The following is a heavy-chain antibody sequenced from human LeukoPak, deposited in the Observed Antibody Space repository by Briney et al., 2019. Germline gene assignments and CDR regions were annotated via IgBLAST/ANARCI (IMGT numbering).Heavy chain of an antibody. J-gene: IGHJ4*02. D-gene: IGHD1-26*01. CDR2: FDPEDGET. CDR3: ATDRPQQYCGIFDY. CDR1: GYTLTELS. V-gene: IGHV1-24*01. Sequence: EASVTVSCKVSGYTLTELSMHWVRQAPGKGLEWMGGFDPEDGETIYAQKFQGRVTMTEDTSTDTAYMELSSLRSEDTAVYYCATDRPQQYCGIFDYWGQGTLVTVSS.